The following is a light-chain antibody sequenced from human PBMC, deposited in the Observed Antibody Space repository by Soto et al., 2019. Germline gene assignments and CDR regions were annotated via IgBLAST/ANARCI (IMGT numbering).Light chain of an antibody. J-gene: IGKJ3*01. CDR1: QSVSSSY. V-gene: IGKV3-20*01. Sequence: EIVLTQSPGTLSLSPGERATLSCRASQSVSSSYFAWYQKKPGQAPRLLIYGASSRATGIPDRFSGSGSGTVFALTISRLEPEDFAVYYCQQYGSSLFTFGPGTKVDIK. CDR2: GAS. CDR3: QQYGSSLFT.